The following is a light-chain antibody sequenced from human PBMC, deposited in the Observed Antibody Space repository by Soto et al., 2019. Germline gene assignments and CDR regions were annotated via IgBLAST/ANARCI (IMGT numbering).Light chain of an antibody. CDR3: SSYAGSSTLYV. CDR1: ASDVGVYNY. J-gene: IGLJ1*01. Sequence: QSVLTQPPSASGSLGQSVTISCTGTASDVGVYNYVSWYQQHPGKAPKLMIYEVTKRPSGVPDRFSGSKSGNTASLTVSGRQAEDEADYYCSSYAGSSTLYVFGTGTKVNVL. V-gene: IGLV2-8*01. CDR2: EVT.